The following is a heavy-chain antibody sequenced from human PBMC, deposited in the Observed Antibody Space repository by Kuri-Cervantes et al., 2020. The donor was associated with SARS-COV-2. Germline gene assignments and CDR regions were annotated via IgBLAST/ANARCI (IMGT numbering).Heavy chain of an antibody. D-gene: IGHD6-19*01. CDR3: VKSITVSGTGFDY. CDR1: GFTFSSYG. J-gene: IGHJ4*02. CDR2: IWYDGSNK. V-gene: IGHV3-33*03. Sequence: GESLKISCAASGFTFSSYGMHWVRQAPGKGLEWVAVIWYDGSNKYYADSVKGRFTISRDNAKNSLSLQMNSLRAEDTAVYYCVKSITVSGTGFDYWGQGALVTVSS.